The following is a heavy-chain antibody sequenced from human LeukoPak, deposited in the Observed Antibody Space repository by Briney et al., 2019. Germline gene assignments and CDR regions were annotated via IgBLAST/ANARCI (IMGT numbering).Heavy chain of an antibody. J-gene: IGHJ4*02. D-gene: IGHD7-27*01. CDR2: MSPNSGDT. Sequence: ASVKVSCKASGYTFTSYDFNWVRQATGQRPEWMGWMSPNSGDTGYARKFQDRVTMTRNTSISTAYMELSSLRSDDTAVYYCARGPPNWGYDYWGPGTLVTVSS. CDR3: ARGPPNWGYDY. V-gene: IGHV1-8*01. CDR1: GYTFTSYD.